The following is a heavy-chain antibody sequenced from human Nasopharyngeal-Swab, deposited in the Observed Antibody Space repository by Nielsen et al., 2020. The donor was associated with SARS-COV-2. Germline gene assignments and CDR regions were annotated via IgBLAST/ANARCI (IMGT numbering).Heavy chain of an antibody. CDR3: AREIYYGSGSYYVDDAFDI. Sequence: ASVKVSCKASGYSFTGYYLHWVRQAPGQGPEWVGSLNPNSGGTNIPQKFQGRVTLTLDTSINTAYMDLTSLRSDDTAVYYCAREIYYGSGSYYVDDAFDIWGQGTMVTVSS. CDR2: LNPNSGGT. CDR1: GYSFTGYY. J-gene: IGHJ3*02. V-gene: IGHV1-2*02. D-gene: IGHD3-10*01.